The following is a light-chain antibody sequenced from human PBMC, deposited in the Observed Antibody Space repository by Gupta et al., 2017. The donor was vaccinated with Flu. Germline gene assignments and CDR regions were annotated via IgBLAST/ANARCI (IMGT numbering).Light chain of an antibody. J-gene: IGLJ3*02. CDR2: QGN. Sequence: SSGVVASTHVQWYQQRPGSSPTTVIYQGNERPSGVPARFSGSIAASTTSPSLVISGLMTEDEAEYYCYSYDGANWVFGGGTKLTVL. CDR1: SGVVASTH. V-gene: IGLV6-57*01. CDR3: YSYDGANWV.